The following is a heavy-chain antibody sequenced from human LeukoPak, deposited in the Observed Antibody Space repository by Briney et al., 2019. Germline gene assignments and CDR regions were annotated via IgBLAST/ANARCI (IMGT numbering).Heavy chain of an antibody. CDR3: ARHSVNSPHYFDY. CDR2: ISYSGST. CDR1: GGSISSYY. Sequence: SETLSLTCTVSGGSISSYYWSWIRQPPGKGLEWIGYISYSGSTNFNPSLKSRVTISVDTSKNQFSLRLSSVTAADTAIYYCARHSVNSPHYFDYWGQGTLVTVSS. V-gene: IGHV4-59*08. J-gene: IGHJ4*02. D-gene: IGHD5/OR15-5a*01.